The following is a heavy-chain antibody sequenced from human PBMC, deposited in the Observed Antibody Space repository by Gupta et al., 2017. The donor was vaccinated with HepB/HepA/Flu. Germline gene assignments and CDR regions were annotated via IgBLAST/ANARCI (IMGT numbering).Heavy chain of an antibody. CDR3: ASSRWFYFDY. J-gene: IGHJ4*02. CDR1: GFTFSCYE. Sequence: EVQLVESGGGLVQPGGSLRLSCAASGFTFSCYEMNWVRQAPGKGLEWVLDISANGDTIYEANSVKGRFTISRDNAKNSLYLEMNSLSVEDTAVYYCASSRWFYFDYWGQGTLVTVSS. V-gene: IGHV3-48*03. D-gene: IGHD6-13*01. CDR2: ISANGDTI.